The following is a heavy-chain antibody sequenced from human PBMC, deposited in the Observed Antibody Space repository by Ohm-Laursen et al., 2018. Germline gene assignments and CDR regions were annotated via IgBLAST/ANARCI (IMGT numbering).Heavy chain of an antibody. D-gene: IGHD3-22*01. J-gene: IGHJ4*02. Sequence: SDTLSLTCGVSGYSISSGYYWGWIRQPSGKGLEWIGSIYPRGTTYYNPSLEGRVALSVDTSKSQLSLNLTSATTADTAVYYCAGEFYFDSSGYYYWGQGILVIVSS. CDR3: AGEFYFDSSGYYY. V-gene: IGHV4-38-2*01. CDR1: GYSISSGYY. CDR2: IYPRGTT.